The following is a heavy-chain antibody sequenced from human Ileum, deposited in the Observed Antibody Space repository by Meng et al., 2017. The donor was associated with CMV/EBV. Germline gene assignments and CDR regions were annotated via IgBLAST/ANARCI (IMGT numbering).Heavy chain of an antibody. V-gene: IGHV2-5*02. J-gene: IGHJ4*02. Sequence: QTNSTDSGPPLVKTPQTLKLTCTFSGFSCSTSKAGVGWIRLPPGKALEWLALIYWDDDTRYNPSLKTRLTITKDTSKNQVILTMTKMDPADTATYFCVHRSYSGQDDYWGQGALVTVSS. D-gene: IGHD5-12*01. CDR2: IYWDDDT. CDR1: GFSCSTSKAG. CDR3: VHRSYSGQDDY.